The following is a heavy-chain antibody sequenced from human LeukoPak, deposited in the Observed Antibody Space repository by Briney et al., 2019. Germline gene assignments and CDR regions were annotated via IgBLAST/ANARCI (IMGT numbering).Heavy chain of an antibody. V-gene: IGHV3-21*01. CDR2: ISSSSTYI. CDR1: GFTFSTYS. CDR3: ARYYDTSAYFLENNYYYYMDV. D-gene: IGHD3-22*01. J-gene: IGHJ6*03. Sequence: GGSLRLSCAASGFTFSTYSMNWVRQAPGKGLEWVSSISSSSTYIYYADSVKGRFTISRDNAKTSLYLQMSSLRAEDTAVYYCARYYDTSAYFLENNYYYYMDVWGKGTTVTVSS.